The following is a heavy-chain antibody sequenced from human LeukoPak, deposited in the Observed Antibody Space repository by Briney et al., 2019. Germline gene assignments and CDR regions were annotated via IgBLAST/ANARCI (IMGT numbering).Heavy chain of an antibody. V-gene: IGHV1-69*13. CDR1: GGSISSYT. D-gene: IGHD3-10*01. Sequence: SVKVSCKASGGSISSYTISWVRQAPGQGLEWMGGIIPIFGTTNYAQKFQGRVTITADESTSTAYMELSSLRSEDTAVYYCARGHGSGYTNWFDPWGQGTQVTVSS. J-gene: IGHJ5*02. CDR3: ARGHGSGYTNWFDP. CDR2: IIPIFGTT.